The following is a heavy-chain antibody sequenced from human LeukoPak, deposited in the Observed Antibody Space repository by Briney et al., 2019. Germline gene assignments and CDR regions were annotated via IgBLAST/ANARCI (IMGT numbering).Heavy chain of an antibody. CDR2: INHSGST. Sequence: SETLSLTCAVSGGSFSGYYWTWIRQPPGKGLEWIGEINHSGSTNYNPSLKSRVTISVDTSKNQFSLKLSSVTAADTAVYYCARDTRYTAAAPGFDPWGQGTLVTVSS. V-gene: IGHV4-34*01. CDR1: GGSFSGYY. J-gene: IGHJ5*02. D-gene: IGHD6-13*01. CDR3: ARDTRYTAAAPGFDP.